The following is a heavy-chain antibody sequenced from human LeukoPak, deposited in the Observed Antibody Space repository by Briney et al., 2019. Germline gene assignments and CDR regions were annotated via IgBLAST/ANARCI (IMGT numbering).Heavy chain of an antibody. CDR3: ARRYSNGWYFDY. CDR2: IFYSGSS. CDR1: GGSISSYY. D-gene: IGHD6-19*01. J-gene: IGHJ4*02. V-gene: IGHV4-59*08. Sequence: PSETLSLTCTVSGGSISSYYWSWIRQPPGKGLEWIGYIFYSGSSDSNPSLKSRVTISVDTSKNQFSLKLTSVTAADTAVYYCARRYSNGWYFDYWGQGTLVTVSS.